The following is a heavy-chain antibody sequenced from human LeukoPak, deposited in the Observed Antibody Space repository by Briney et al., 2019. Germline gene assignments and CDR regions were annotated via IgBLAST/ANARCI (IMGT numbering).Heavy chain of an antibody. D-gene: IGHD2/OR15-2a*01. V-gene: IGHV1-2*02. CDR2: INPNSGGT. CDR1: GYTFIGHY. Sequence: GASVKVSCKASGYTFIGHYMHWVRQAPGQGLEWMGWINPNSGGTNYAQQFQGRVTMTRDTSIDTAHMELSSLRSDDTAVYYCARGPTSLSHSDRWGQGTLVSVSS. J-gene: IGHJ5*02. CDR3: ARGPTSLSHSDR.